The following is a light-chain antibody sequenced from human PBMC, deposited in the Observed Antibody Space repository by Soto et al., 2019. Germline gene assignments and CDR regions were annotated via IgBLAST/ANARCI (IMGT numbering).Light chain of an antibody. J-gene: IGKJ3*01. CDR1: QSISSY. Sequence: DIQMTQSPSSLSASVGDRVTITCRASQSISSYLNWYQQKPGKAPKLLIYAAFSLQSGVPSRFSGSGSGTDFTLTISSLQPEDFATYYCQQSYSTPQFTFGPGTKVDIK. V-gene: IGKV1-39*01. CDR3: QQSYSTPQFT. CDR2: AAF.